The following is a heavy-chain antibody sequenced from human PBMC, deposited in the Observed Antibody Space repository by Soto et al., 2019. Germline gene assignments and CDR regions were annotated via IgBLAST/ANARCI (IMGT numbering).Heavy chain of an antibody. J-gene: IGHJ4*02. CDR1: GYTFTSYA. CDR2: INAGNGNT. V-gene: IGHV1-3*05. D-gene: IGHD3-22*01. CDR3: ARSYYDSSGYYYLLDY. Sequence: QVQLVQSGAEEKKPGASVKVSCKASGYTFTSYAMHWVRQAPGQRLEWMGWINAGNGNTKYSQKFQGRVTITRDTXAXTAYMELSSLRSEDTAVYYCARSYYDSSGYYYLLDYWGQGTLVTVSS.